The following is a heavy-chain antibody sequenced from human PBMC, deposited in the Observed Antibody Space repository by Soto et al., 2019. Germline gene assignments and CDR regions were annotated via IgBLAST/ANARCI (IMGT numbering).Heavy chain of an antibody. D-gene: IGHD3-22*01. CDR3: AKSLYDSSGYQPLGF. CDR1: GFTFSGYV. V-gene: IGHV3-23*01. Sequence: GGSLRLSCAAAGFTFSGYVMTWVRQAPGKGLEWVSGISGSSVMTYYADSVKGRFTISRDNSKNTLYLQMNSLRAEDTAVYYCAKSLYDSSGYQPLGFWGQGTLVTVSS. J-gene: IGHJ4*01. CDR2: ISGSSVMT.